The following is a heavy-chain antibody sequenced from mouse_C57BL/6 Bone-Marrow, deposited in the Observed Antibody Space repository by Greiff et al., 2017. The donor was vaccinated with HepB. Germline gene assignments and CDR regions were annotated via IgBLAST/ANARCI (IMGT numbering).Heavy chain of an antibody. V-gene: IGHV14-3*01. D-gene: IGHD1-1*01. CDR1: GFNIKNTY. Sequence: EVQLQQSVAELVRPGASVKLSCTASGFNIKNTYMHWVKQRPEQGLEWIGRIAPANGNTKYAPKFQGKAPLTADTSSNPAYLPRISLTSEDTAIYYWALLRYFYWYFDVWGTGTTVTVSS. CDR3: ALLRYFYWYFDV. J-gene: IGHJ1*03. CDR2: IAPANGNT.